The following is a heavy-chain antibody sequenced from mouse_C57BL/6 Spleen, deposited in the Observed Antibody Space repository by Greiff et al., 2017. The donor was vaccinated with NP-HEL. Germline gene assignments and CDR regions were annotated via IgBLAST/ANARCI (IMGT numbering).Heavy chain of an antibody. J-gene: IGHJ2*01. CDR2: IYPGDGDT. V-gene: IGHV1-82*01. CDR3: ANRPVVAGVDY. D-gene: IGHD1-1*01. Sequence: QVQLQQSGPELVKPGASVKISCKASGYAFSSSWMNWVKQRPGKGLEWIGRIYPGDGDTNYNGKFKGKATLTADKSSSTAYMQLSSLTSEDSAVYFCANRPVVAGVDYWGQGTTLTVSS. CDR1: GYAFSSSW.